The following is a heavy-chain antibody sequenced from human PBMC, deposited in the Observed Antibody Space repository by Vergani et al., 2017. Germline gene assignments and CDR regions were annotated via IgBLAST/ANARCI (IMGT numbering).Heavy chain of an antibody. J-gene: IGHJ5*02. CDR1: GFTFSSYG. CDR3: AKDPFTGYDHNWFDP. CDR2: ISYDGSNK. Sequence: QVQLVESGGGVVQPGRSLRLSCAASGFTFSSYGMHWVRQAPGKGLEWVAVISYDGSNKYYADSVKGRFTISRDNSKNTLYLQMNSLRAEDTAVYYCAKDPFTGYDHNWFDPGGQGTLVTVSS. V-gene: IGHV3-30*18. D-gene: IGHD5-12*01.